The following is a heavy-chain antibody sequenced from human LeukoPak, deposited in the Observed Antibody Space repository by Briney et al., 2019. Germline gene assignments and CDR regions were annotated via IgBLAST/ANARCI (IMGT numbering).Heavy chain of an antibody. V-gene: IGHV3-7*01. CDR2: IKPDGSEG. J-gene: IGHJ6*04. Sequence: GGSLRLSCAASGFTSSTYWLGWVRQSPGKGLEWVANIKPDGSEGYYVDSVKGRVTISRDNAKNSLILQMNSLRVGDTAVYYCVSSPRVAAQDVWGKGTTVTVSS. D-gene: IGHD6-6*01. CDR1: GFTSSTYW. CDR3: VSSPRVAAQDV.